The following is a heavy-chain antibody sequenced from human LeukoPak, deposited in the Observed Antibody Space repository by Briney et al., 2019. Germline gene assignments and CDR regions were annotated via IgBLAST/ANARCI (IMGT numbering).Heavy chain of an antibody. CDR2: IYSGGTT. D-gene: IGHD4-17*01. J-gene: IGHJ1*01. CDR3: ARVVYGDYQYFQH. Sequence: PGGSLRLACAASGFTVSSNYMSWVRQAPGKGLERVSVIYSGGTTYYADSVKGRFTISRDNSKNTLYLQMNSLRAEDTAVYYCARVVYGDYQYFQHWSQGTLVTVSS. CDR1: GFTVSSNY. V-gene: IGHV3-53*01.